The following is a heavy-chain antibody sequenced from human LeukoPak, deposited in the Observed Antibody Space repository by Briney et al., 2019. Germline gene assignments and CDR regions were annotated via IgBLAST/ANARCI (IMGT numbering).Heavy chain of an antibody. V-gene: IGHV1-69*05. J-gene: IGHJ3*02. D-gene: IGHD3-22*01. CDR1: GGTFSSYA. CDR2: VIPIFGTA. CDR3: ARGTYYYDSSGYDAFDI. Sequence: ASVKVSCKASGGTFSSYAISWVRQAAGQGLEWMGGVIPIFGTANYAQKFQGRVTITTDESTSTAYMELSSLRSEDTAVYYCARGTYYYDSSGYDAFDIWGQGTMVTVSS.